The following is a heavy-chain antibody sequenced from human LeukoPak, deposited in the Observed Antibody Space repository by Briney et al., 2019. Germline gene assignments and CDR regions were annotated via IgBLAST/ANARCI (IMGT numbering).Heavy chain of an antibody. V-gene: IGHV1-46*01. CDR3: ARENDYGNNWFDP. J-gene: IGHJ5*02. CDR2: INPSGDST. Sequence: ASVKVSCKASGYSFSSYYMHWVRQAPGQGLEWMGIINPSGDSTTYAQKFQGRVTMTRDTSTRTVYMELSSLRSDDTAVYYCARENDYGNNWFDPWGLGTLVTVSS. D-gene: IGHD4-17*01. CDR1: GYSFSSYY.